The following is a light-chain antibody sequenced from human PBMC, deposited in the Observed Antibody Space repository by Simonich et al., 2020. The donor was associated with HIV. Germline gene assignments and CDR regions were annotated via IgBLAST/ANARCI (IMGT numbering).Light chain of an antibody. V-gene: IGKV4-1*01. J-gene: IGKJ4*01. CDR1: QSVLYSSNNKNY. CDR3: QQHNNWPLT. CDR2: WAS. Sequence: DIVMTQSPDSLAVSLGERATINCKSSQSVLYSSNNKNYLVWYQQKPGQPPKLLIYWASTRESGVPDRFSGSGSGTDFTLTISSMQSEDFAVYYCQQHNNWPLTFGGGTKVEIK.